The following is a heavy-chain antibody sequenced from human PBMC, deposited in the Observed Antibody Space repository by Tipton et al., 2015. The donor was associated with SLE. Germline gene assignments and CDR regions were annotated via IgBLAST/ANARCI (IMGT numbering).Heavy chain of an antibody. CDR1: GGSFSGYY. D-gene: IGHD4-17*01. J-gene: IGHJ5*02. V-gene: IGHV3-23*01. Sequence: LSLTCAVYGGSFSGYYWSWVRQAPGKGLEWVSAISGSGGSTYYADSVKGRFTISRDNSKNTLYLQMNSLRAEDTAVYYCAKPSYGDPPGGWFDPWGQGTLVTVSS. CDR2: ISGSGGST. CDR3: AKPSYGDPPGGWFDP.